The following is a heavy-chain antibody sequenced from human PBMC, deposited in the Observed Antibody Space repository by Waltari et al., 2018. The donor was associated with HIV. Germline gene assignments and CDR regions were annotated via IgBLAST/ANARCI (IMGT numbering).Heavy chain of an antibody. CDR3: ARSFSGYSNYFDP. CDR1: GGSMTSSSYY. J-gene: IGHJ5*02. D-gene: IGHD4-4*01. Sequence: QLQLQESGPGLVKSSETLSLTCTVSGGSMTSSSYYWGWIRQPPGKGLEWIGSMSYSGSTYNNASLRSGLTISVDTSKNQFSLKLTSVTAADTAMYYCARSFSGYSNYFDPWGQGTLVTVSS. V-gene: IGHV4-39*01. CDR2: MSYSGST.